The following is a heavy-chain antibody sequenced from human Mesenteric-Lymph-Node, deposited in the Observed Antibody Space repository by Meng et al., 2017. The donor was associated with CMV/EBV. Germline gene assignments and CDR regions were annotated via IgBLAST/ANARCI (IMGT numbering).Heavy chain of an antibody. CDR3: ARGDNWNFFGIDF. V-gene: IGHV4-59*01. CDR1: GGSISSYY. J-gene: IGHJ4*02. D-gene: IGHD1-7*01. Sequence: SETLSLTCTVSGGSISSYYWSWIRQPPGKGLEWIGPIYYSESTNYNPSLQSRVTISVDTSKNQISLKLSSVTAADTAVYYCARGDNWNFFGIDFWGQGTLVTVSS. CDR2: IYYSEST.